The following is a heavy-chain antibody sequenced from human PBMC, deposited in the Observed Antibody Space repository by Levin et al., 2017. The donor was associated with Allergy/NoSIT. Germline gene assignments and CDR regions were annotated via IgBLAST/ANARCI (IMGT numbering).Heavy chain of an antibody. V-gene: IGHV4-39*01. CDR2: IYYSGST. J-gene: IGHJ4*02. CDR1: GGSISSSSYY. Sequence: ESLKISCTVSGGSISSSSYYWGWIRQPPGKGLEWIGSIYYSGSTYYNPSLKSRVTISVDTSKNQFSLKLSSVTAADTAVYYCARQPQWLVSYFDYWGQGTLVTVSS. D-gene: IGHD6-19*01. CDR3: ARQPQWLVSYFDY.